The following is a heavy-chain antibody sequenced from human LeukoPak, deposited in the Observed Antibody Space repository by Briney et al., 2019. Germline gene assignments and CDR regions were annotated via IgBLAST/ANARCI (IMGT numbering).Heavy chain of an antibody. J-gene: IGHJ3*02. V-gene: IGHV3-48*01. Sequence: GGSLRLSCAASGFTFSSYSMNWVRQAPGKGLEWVSYISSSSSTIYYADSVKGRFTISRDNAKNSLYLQMNSLRAEDTAVYYCARDGTHDDYVWGSYRPLSAFDIWGQGTMVTVSS. CDR2: ISSSSSTI. CDR1: GFTFSSYS. CDR3: ARDGTHDDYVWGSYRPLSAFDI. D-gene: IGHD3-16*02.